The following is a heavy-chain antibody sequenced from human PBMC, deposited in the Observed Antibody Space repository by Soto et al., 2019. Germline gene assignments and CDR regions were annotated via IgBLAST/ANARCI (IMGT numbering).Heavy chain of an antibody. CDR3: ATTLVTRKRSGYKY. CDR2: INHGGST. Sequence: TVSLTCGVYGGSFSGYYGIWIRQTPGKGLEWIGEINHGGSTTYNPSLRSRVTISVDTSKNQFSLKLTSMTAADTAVYYCATTLVTRKRSGYKYWGQGNQVTVSS. D-gene: IGHD3-3*01. CDR1: GGSFSGYY. J-gene: IGHJ4*02. V-gene: IGHV4-34*01.